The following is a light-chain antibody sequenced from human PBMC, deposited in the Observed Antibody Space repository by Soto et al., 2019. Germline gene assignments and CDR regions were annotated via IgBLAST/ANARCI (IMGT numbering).Light chain of an antibody. V-gene: IGKV3-20*01. Sequence: EIVLTQSPGTLSMAPGERATLSCRASQSVSNNYLAWYKQKPGQAPRRRIYGESNRATGIQDRFSGSGSGTDFTLTISRLEPEEFAVYYCQQYGSSGTVGQGTKVDI. CDR3: QQYGSSGT. CDR1: QSVSNNY. CDR2: GES. J-gene: IGKJ1*01.